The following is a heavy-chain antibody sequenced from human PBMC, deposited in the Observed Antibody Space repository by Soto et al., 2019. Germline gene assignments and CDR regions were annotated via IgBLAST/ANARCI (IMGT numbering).Heavy chain of an antibody. D-gene: IGHD5-12*01. V-gene: IGHV1-18*01. CDR1: GYTFTSYG. CDR3: ARGGDVNYYHGMDV. Sequence: QVQLVQSGGEVKKPGASVKLSCTASGYTFTSYGISWVRQAPGQGLEWMGWISAYNGKTNYAQNVQGRVTMTTDTSPRTAYMGLRSLRSDDTAVYYCARGGDVNYYHGMDVWGQGTTVTVSS. J-gene: IGHJ6*02. CDR2: ISAYNGKT.